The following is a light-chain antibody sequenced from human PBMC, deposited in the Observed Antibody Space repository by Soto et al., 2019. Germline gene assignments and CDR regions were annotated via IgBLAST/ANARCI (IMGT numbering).Light chain of an antibody. CDR3: QKRSNSPIT. CDR1: QSVSSY. CDR2: DAS. Sequence: EIVLTQSPATLSLSPGERATLSCRASQSVSSYLAWYQQKPGQAPRLLIYDASNRATGIPARFSGSGSGTDFTLTISSLEPEDFAVYYCQKRSNSPITFVPGTRLEMK. J-gene: IGKJ5*01. V-gene: IGKV3-11*01.